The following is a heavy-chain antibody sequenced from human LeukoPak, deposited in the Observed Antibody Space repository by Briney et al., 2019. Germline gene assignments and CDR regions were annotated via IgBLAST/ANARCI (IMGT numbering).Heavy chain of an antibody. CDR1: GGSISSGGYS. J-gene: IGHJ4*02. Sequence: SETLSLTCAVSGGSISSGGYSWSWIRQPPGKGLEWIGYIYHSGSTYYNPSLKSRVTISVDRSKNQFSLKLSSVTAADTAVYYCARGGYKFRYYFDYWGQGTLVTVSS. CDR2: IYHSGST. D-gene: IGHD5-24*01. V-gene: IGHV4-30-2*01. CDR3: ARGGYKFRYYFDY.